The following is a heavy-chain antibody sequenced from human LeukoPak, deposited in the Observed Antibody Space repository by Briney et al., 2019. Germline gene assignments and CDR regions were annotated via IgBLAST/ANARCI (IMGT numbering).Heavy chain of an antibody. D-gene: IGHD3-3*01. CDR1: GFTFDDYA. CDR3: VKDLHYDFWSGSSAFDY. Sequence: GGSLRLSCAASGFTFDDYAMHWVRQAPGKGLEWVSGISWNSGSIGYADSVKGRFTISRDNAKNSLYLQMNSLRAEDTALYYCVKDLHYDFWSGSSAFDYWGQGTLVTVSS. V-gene: IGHV3-9*01. CDR2: ISWNSGSI. J-gene: IGHJ4*02.